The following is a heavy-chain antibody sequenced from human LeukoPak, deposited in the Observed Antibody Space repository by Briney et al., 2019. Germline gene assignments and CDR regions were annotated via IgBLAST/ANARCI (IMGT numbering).Heavy chain of an antibody. J-gene: IGHJ4*02. CDR3: ARLDSGTYSPIDY. D-gene: IGHD3-10*01. V-gene: IGHV4-39*01. Sequence: PSETLSLTCTVSGGSISSSSYYWGWIRQPPGKGLEWIGSIYYSGSTYYNPSLQSRVTISVDTSNNQLSLKLSSMTAADTAVYYCARLDSGTYSPIDYWGQGTLVSVSS. CDR1: GGSISSSSYY. CDR2: IYYSGST.